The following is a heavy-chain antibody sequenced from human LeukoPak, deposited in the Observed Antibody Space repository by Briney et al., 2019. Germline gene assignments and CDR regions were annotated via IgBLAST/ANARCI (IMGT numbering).Heavy chain of an antibody. J-gene: IGHJ5*02. CDR3: ARVISSGYSDWFDP. D-gene: IGHD3-22*01. CDR2: IYYSGST. V-gene: IGHV4-59*01. Sequence: TSETLSLTXTVSGGSISSYYWSWIRQPPGKGLEWIGYIYYSGSTNYNPSLKSQVTISVDTSKNQFSLKLSSVTAADTAVYYCARVISSGYSDWFDPWGQGTLVTVSS. CDR1: GGSISSYY.